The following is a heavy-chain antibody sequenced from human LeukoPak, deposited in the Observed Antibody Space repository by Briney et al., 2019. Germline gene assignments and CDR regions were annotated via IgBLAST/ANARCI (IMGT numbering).Heavy chain of an antibody. CDR2: INHSGST. CDR3: ARGDYSNSAGNYYYYMDV. V-gene: IGHV4-34*01. CDR1: GFTFSNYA. D-gene: IGHD4-11*01. Sequence: GSLRLSCAASGFTFSNYAMSWVRQAPGKGLEWIGEINHSGSTNYNPSLKSRVTISVDTSKNQFSLKLSSVTAADTAVYYCARGDYSNSAGNYYYYMDVWGKGTTVTVSS. J-gene: IGHJ6*03.